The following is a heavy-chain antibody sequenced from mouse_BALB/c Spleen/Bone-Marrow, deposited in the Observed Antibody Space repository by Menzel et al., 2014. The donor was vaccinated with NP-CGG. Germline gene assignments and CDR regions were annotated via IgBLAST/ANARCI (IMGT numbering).Heavy chain of an antibody. J-gene: IGHJ3*01. V-gene: IGHV5-9-4*01. CDR1: GFTFSSYA. CDR2: ISSGGSYT. CDR3: AREVRQGPWFAY. D-gene: IGHD2-14*01. Sequence: EVQVVESGGDLVKLGGSLKLSCAASGFTFSSYAMSWVRQSPEKRLEWVAEISSGGSYTYYPDTVTGRFTISRDNAKKTLYLEMSSLRSEDTAMYYCAREVRQGPWFAYWGQGTLVTVSA.